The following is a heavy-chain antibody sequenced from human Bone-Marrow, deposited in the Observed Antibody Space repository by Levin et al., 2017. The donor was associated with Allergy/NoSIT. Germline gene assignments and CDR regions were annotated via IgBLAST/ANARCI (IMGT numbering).Heavy chain of an antibody. J-gene: IGHJ4*02. CDR1: GFTFSSYA. D-gene: IGHD2-21*02. Sequence: GGSLRLSCAASGFTFSSYAMHWVRQAPGKGLEWVAVISYDGSNKYYADSVKGRFTISRDNSKNTLYLQMNSLRAEDTAVYYCARDDSNDFDYWGQGTLVTVSS. V-gene: IGHV3-30-3*01. CDR2: ISYDGSNK. CDR3: ARDDSNDFDY.